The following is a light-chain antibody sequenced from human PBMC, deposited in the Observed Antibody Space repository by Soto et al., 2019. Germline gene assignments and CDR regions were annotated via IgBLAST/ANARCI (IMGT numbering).Light chain of an antibody. CDR3: QQYNNWPPIT. V-gene: IGKV3-15*01. Sequence: EIVMTQSPATLSVSPLERATLSFSASQSVSSNLAWYQQTPGQAPRLLIYGASTRATGIPARFSGSGSGTEFTLTISSLQSEDFAVYYCQQYNNWPPITCGQGTRREIK. CDR1: QSVSSN. CDR2: GAS. J-gene: IGKJ5*01.